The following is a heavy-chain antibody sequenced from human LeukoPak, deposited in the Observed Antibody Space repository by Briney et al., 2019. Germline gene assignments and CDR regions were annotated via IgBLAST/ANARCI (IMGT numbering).Heavy chain of an antibody. Sequence: GGSLRLSCAASGFTFSSYEMNWVRQAPGKGLEWVSYIYSSGSNIYYADSVKGRFTISSDNAKNSLYLQMNSLRAEDTAVYYCAREGGDGYNVGFDYWGQGTLVTVSS. J-gene: IGHJ4*02. CDR2: IYSSGSNI. D-gene: IGHD5-24*01. CDR3: AREGGDGYNVGFDY. CDR1: GFTFSSYE. V-gene: IGHV3-48*03.